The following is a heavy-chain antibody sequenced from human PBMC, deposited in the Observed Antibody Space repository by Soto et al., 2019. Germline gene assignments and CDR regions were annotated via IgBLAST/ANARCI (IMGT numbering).Heavy chain of an antibody. V-gene: IGHV3-33*01. CDR1: GFDFSVLG. Sequence: PGGSLRLSCTASGFDFSVLGMQWVRQSPDKGLEWVATIWANGNNKYYADFVQGRFTISRDNSKNTQSLQMNNLRAEDTAVYYCARDGVGGTTYFGYLDYWSQGTLVTVSS. D-gene: IGHD1-26*01. CDR3: ARDGVGGTTYFGYLDY. CDR2: IWANGNNK. J-gene: IGHJ4*02.